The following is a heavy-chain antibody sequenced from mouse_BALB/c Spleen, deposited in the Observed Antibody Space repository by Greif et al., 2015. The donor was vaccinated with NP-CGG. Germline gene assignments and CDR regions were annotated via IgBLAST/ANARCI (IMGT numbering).Heavy chain of an antibody. V-gene: IGHV1-53*01. Sequence: QVQLQQSGAELVKPGASVKLSCEATGYTFTSYFMYWVKQRPGQGLEWIGEINPTNGGTNFNEKFKSKATLTVDKSSSTTYMQLSRLTSEDSAVYYCTRGDFYFWFAYWGQGTLVTVSA. D-gene: IGHD1-1*01. CDR3: TRGDFYFWFAY. J-gene: IGHJ3*01. CDR2: INPTNGGT. CDR1: GYTFTSYF.